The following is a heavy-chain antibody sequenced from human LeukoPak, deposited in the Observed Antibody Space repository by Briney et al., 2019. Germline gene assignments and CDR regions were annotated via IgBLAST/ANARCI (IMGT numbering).Heavy chain of an antibody. V-gene: IGHV1-8*01. CDR2: MNPNSGNT. CDR1: GYILLNYD. CDR3: ARGLVGSSPSY. Sequence: AVKVSCQACGYILLNYDIHWVRQPTGQGGEWMGWMNPNSGNTGYGQRFQGRVTMTSNTSISTAYMELSSLRSEDTAVYYCARGLVGSSPSYWGQGTLVTVSS. J-gene: IGHJ4*02. D-gene: IGHD6-6*01.